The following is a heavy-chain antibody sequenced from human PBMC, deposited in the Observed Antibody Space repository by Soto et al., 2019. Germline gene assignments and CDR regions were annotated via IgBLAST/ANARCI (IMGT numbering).Heavy chain of an antibody. V-gene: IGHV3-23*05. CDR2: IDGPTTNT. CDR1: GFTFAHYA. J-gene: IGHJ6*02. Sequence: GGSLRLSCAASGFTFAHYAMMWARQAPGRGLEWVSTIDGPTTNTHYIDSVKGRFFISRDNAINTVYLQMNGLRAEDTAVYYCVTWLSAHFDYWGRADVWGQGTTVTVSS. D-gene: IGHD3-16*01. CDR3: VTWLSAHFDYWGRADV.